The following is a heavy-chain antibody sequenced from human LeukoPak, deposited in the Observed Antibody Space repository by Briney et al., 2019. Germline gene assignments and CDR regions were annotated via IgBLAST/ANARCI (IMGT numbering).Heavy chain of an antibody. V-gene: IGHV3-48*03. CDR2: ISSSGSSI. D-gene: IGHD1-26*01. CDR1: GFTFSRYE. J-gene: IGHJ4*02. Sequence: GGSLRLSCAASGFTFSRYEMNWVRQAPGKGLEWISYISSSGSSIYYADSVKGRFTISRDNSKNTLYLQMNSLRAEDTAVYYCARDGTVFDYWGQGTLVTVSS. CDR3: ARDGTVFDY.